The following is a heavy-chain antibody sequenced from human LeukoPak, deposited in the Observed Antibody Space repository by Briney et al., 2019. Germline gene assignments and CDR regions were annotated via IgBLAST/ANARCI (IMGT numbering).Heavy chain of an antibody. V-gene: IGHV3-21*04. D-gene: IGHD3-3*01. CDR3: AKGGYYDFWSGPEKTFDY. J-gene: IGHJ4*02. CDR1: GFSFSSYS. Sequence: GGSLRLSCAASGFSFSSYSMNWVRQAPGKGLEWVSSISSSSSYIYYADSVKGRFTISRDNAKNSLYLQMNSLRAEDTAVYYCAKGGYYDFWSGPEKTFDYWGQGTLATVSS. CDR2: ISSSSSYI.